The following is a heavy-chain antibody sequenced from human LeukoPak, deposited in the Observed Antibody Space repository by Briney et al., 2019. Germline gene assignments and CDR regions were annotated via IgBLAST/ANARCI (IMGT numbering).Heavy chain of an antibody. Sequence: ASVKVSCKVSGYTLTELSMHWVRQAPGKGLEWMGGFDPEDGETIYAQKFQGRVTMTEDTSTDTAYMELSSLRSEDTAVYYCATGPVYYYGSGNRYYYMDVWGKGTTVTVSS. V-gene: IGHV1-24*01. J-gene: IGHJ6*03. CDR1: GYTLTELS. CDR2: FDPEDGET. CDR3: ATGPVYYYGSGNRYYYMDV. D-gene: IGHD3-10*01.